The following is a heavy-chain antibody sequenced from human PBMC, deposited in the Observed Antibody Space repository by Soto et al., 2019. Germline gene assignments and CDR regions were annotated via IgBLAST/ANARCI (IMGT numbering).Heavy chain of an antibody. CDR1: GYTFTSYA. CDR3: ARDQDDGYYFDY. V-gene: IGHV1-3*01. Sequence: ASVNVSCKASGYTFTSYAMHWVRQAPGQRLEWMGWINAGNGNTKYSQKFQGRVTITRDTSASTAYMELSSLRSEDTAVYYCARDQDDGYYFDYWGQGTVVTVSA. D-gene: IGHD1-1*01. J-gene: IGHJ4*02. CDR2: INAGNGNT.